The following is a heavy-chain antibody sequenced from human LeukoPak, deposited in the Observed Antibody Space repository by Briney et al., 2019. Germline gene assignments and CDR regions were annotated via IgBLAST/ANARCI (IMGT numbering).Heavy chain of an antibody. Sequence: APVKVSCKASGYTFTTYGISWVRQAPGQGLEWMGWISGYNGNTNYAQKFQGRITMTTETSTSTAYMELRSLRSDDTAVYYCARSDISIVRGAMVWGQGTLVIVSS. CDR1: GYTFTTYG. CDR2: ISGYNGNT. V-gene: IGHV1-18*01. J-gene: IGHJ4*02. D-gene: IGHD3-10*01. CDR3: ARSDISIVRGAMV.